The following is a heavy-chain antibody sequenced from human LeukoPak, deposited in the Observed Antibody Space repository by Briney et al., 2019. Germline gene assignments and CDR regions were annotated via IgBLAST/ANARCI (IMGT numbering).Heavy chain of an antibody. V-gene: IGHV1-18*01. CDR1: GYTFTSYG. CDR2: ISAYNGNT. Sequence: ASVKVSCKASGYTFTSYGISWVRQAPGQGLEWMGWISAYNGNTNYAQKLQGRVTMTTDTSTSTAYMELMSLRSDDTAVYYCARANKRITIFGVVIIPRPFDYWGQGTLVTVSS. J-gene: IGHJ4*02. CDR3: ARANKRITIFGVVIIPRPFDY. D-gene: IGHD3-3*01.